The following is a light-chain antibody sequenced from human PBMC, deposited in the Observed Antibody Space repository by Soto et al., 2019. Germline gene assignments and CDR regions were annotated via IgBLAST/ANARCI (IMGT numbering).Light chain of an antibody. Sequence: QSALTQPPSASGSPGQSVTISCTGTSSDVGGYNYVSWYQQHPGKAPQLMIYEVSKRPSGVPDRFSGSKSGNTASLTVSGLQAEDEADYYCSSYSGSYTLVFGGGTQLTVL. CDR3: SSYSGSYTLV. CDR1: SSDVGGYNY. J-gene: IGLJ2*01. CDR2: EVS. V-gene: IGLV2-8*01.